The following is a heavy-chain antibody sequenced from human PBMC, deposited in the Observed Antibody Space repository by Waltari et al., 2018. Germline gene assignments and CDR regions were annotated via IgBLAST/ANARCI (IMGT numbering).Heavy chain of an antibody. V-gene: IGHV3-73*01. CDR3: TRQRRITIFGGLDYYYYGMDV. CDR2: IRSKANSYAT. D-gene: IGHD3-3*01. J-gene: IGHJ6*02. Sequence: EVQLVESGGGLVQPGGSLQLSCAASGFTFSVSALHWVRQAAGHWLYWVGRIRSKANSYATAYAASVKGRFTISRDDSKNTAYLQMNSLKTEDTAVYYCTRQRRITIFGGLDYYYYGMDVWGQGTTVTVSS. CDR1: GFTFSVSA.